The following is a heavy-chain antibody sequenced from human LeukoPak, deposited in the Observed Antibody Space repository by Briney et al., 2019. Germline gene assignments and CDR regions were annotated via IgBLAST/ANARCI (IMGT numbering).Heavy chain of an antibody. CDR2: ISSSSSYI. V-gene: IGHV3-21*04. CDR1: GFTFSSYS. Sequence: GGSLRLSCAASGFTFSSYSMNWVRQAPGKGLEWVSSISSSSSYIYYADSVKGRFTISRDNAKNSLYLQMNSLRAEDTAVYYCARDPSSGWPVFDYWGQGTLVTVSS. D-gene: IGHD6-19*01. CDR3: ARDPSSGWPVFDY. J-gene: IGHJ4*02.